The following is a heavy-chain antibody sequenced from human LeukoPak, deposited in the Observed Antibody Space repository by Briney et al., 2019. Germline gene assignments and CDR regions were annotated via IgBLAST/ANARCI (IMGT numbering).Heavy chain of an antibody. J-gene: IGHJ3*02. D-gene: IGHD6-13*01. V-gene: IGHV3-7*01. CDR1: GFTFSSYW. CDR2: IKQDGSEK. Sequence: GGSLRLSYAASGFTFSSYWMSWVRQAPGKGLEWVANIKQDGSEKYYVDSVKGRFTISRDNAKNSLYLQMNSLRAEDTAVYYCARQSWYHAFDIWGQGTMVTVSS. CDR3: ARQSWYHAFDI.